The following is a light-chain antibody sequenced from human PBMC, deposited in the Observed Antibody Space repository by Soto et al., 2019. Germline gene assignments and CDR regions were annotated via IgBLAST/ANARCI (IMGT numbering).Light chain of an antibody. CDR2: RAS. J-gene: IGKJ1*01. Sequence: EIVRTQSPAPLSLSPGHRATPSCRASQIISSNLDWYQQKLGQAPRLLIYRASTRATGIPARFSGSGSGTEFTLTISSLQSEDFALYCCQQYENWSQTFGQGTKVDI. CDR3: QQYENWSQT. CDR1: QIISSN. V-gene: IGKV3-15*01.